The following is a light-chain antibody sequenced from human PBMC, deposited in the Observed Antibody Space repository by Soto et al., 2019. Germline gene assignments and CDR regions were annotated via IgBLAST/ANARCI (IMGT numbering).Light chain of an antibody. CDR1: QSIGTW. Sequence: DIQMTQSPSTLSASVGDRVTITCRASQSIGTWLAWYQQKPGKAPNLLIYKASTLEGGVPSRFSGSGSGTEFTLTISSLQPDDFATYYCQQYNTYWTFGQGTKVEIK. CDR3: QQYNTYWT. V-gene: IGKV1-5*03. J-gene: IGKJ1*01. CDR2: KAS.